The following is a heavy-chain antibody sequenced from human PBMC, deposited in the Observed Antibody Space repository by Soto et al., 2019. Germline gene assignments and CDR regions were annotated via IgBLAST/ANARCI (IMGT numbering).Heavy chain of an antibody. CDR1: GYSFTSYW. D-gene: IGHD2-15*01. Sequence: PGESLKISCKGSGYSFTSYWISWVRQMPGKGLEWMGRIDPSDSYTNYSPSFQGRVTISADKSISTAYLQWSSLKASDTAMYYCASLYCSGGSCYRGGYYYYGMDVWGQGTTVTVSS. J-gene: IGHJ6*02. CDR2: IDPSDSYT. V-gene: IGHV5-10-1*01. CDR3: ASLYCSGGSCYRGGYYYYGMDV.